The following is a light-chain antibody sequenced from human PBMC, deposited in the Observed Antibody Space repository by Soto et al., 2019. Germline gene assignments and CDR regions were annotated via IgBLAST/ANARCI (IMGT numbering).Light chain of an antibody. J-gene: IGKJ4*01. CDR2: GAS. CDR1: QTVNSY. V-gene: IGKV3-11*01. CDR3: QQRYNWLT. Sequence: IVLTQSPATLSLSPGERATLSCRARQTVNSYLCWYQHKPGQAPRLLIYGASNRATGIPARFSGSGSGTDFTLTSSSLEPEDSAVYYCQQRYNWLTFGGGTKVEIK.